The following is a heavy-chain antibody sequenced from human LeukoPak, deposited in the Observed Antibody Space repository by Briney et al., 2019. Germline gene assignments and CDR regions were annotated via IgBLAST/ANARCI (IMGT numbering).Heavy chain of an antibody. J-gene: IGHJ4*02. CDR2: ISYDGSNK. D-gene: IGHD3-16*01. Sequence: PGGSLRLSCAASGFTFSSYAMSWVRQAPGKGLEWVAVISYDGSNKYYADSVKGRFTISRDNSKNTLYLQMNSLRAEDTAVYYCARPVVLGAYLRGAYYFDSWGQGTLVTVSS. CDR1: GFTFSSYA. V-gene: IGHV3-30*03. CDR3: ARPVVLGAYLRGAYYFDS.